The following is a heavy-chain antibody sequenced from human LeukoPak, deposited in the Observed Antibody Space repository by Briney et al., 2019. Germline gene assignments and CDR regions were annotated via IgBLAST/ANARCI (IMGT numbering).Heavy chain of an antibody. Sequence: SETLSLTCGXSGGSITTXXXXXXXXQPPXXXXXGIGEIXLAGRTRYXXSLKSXVNXXIDESKNHLYLNLASVTAADTAVYYCSRESGPFCPFGHWGQGTLVAVTS. J-gene: IGHJ4*02. D-gene: IGHD1-26*01. V-gene: IGHV4-4*02. CDR1: GGSITTXXX. CDR2: IXLAGRT. CDR3: SRESGPFCPFGH.